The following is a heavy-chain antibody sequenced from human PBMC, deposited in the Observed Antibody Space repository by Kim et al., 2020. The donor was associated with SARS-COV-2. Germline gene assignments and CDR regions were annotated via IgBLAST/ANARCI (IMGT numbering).Heavy chain of an antibody. CDR2: T. Sequence: TNDPQKLQGRVTMTTDTSTSTAYMELRSLRSDDTAVYYCARGALRKAFDYWGQGTLVTVSS. V-gene: IGHV1-18*01. CDR3: ARGALRKAFDY. J-gene: IGHJ4*02.